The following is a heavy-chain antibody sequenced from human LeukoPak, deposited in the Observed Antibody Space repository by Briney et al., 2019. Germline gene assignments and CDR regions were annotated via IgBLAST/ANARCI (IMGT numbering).Heavy chain of an antibody. V-gene: IGHV3-7*01. CDR1: GFTFSSYW. Sequence: GGSLRLSCAASGFTFSSYWMSWVRQAPGKGLEWVANIKQDGSEKYYVDSVKGRFTISRDNAKNSLYLQMNSLRAEDTAVYYCAKVDTAMDLYYYYYGMDVWGQGTTVTVSS. CDR3: AKVDTAMDLYYYYYGMDV. J-gene: IGHJ6*02. CDR2: IKQDGSEK. D-gene: IGHD5-18*01.